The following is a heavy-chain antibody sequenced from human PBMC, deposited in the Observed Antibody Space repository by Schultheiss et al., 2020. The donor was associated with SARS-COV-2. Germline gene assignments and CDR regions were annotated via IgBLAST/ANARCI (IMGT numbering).Heavy chain of an antibody. D-gene: IGHD1-14*01. CDR1: GGSISSGGYY. J-gene: IGHJ2*01. Sequence: SETLSLTCTVSGGSISSGGYYWSWIRQHPGKGLEWIGYVSYTGTTYHNPSLKSRATVSGDISKNQLSLKLSSVTAADTAMYYCARGFTDHGPYWYFDLWGRGTLVTVSS. CDR3: ARGFTDHGPYWYFDL. V-gene: IGHV4-31*03. CDR2: VSYTGTT.